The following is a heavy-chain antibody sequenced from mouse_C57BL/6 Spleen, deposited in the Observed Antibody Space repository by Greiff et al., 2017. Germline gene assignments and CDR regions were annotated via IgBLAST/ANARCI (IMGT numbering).Heavy chain of an antibody. J-gene: IGHJ4*01. CDR3: ARLGYTYAMDY. V-gene: IGHV1-72*01. CDR1: GYTFTSYW. CDR2: IDPYSGGT. Sequence: QVQLQQPGAELVKPGASVKLSCKASGYTFTSYWMHWVKPRPGRGLEWIGRIDPYSGGTKYNEKFKSKATLTVDKPSSTAYMQLSSLTSEDSAVYYCARLGYTYAMDYWGQGTSVTVSS.